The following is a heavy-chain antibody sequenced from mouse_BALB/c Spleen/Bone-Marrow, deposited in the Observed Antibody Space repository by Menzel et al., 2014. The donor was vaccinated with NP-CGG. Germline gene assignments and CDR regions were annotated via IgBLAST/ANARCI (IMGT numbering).Heavy chain of an antibody. CDR2: ISSGGTYT. CDR1: GFTFSNYG. D-gene: IGHD2-4*01. V-gene: IGHV5-6*01. Sequence: EVQLQESGGDLGKPGGSLKLSCAASGFTFSNYGMSWVRQIPDKRLEWVATISSGGTYTFYPDSVKGRFTISRDNTKNTLTLQMTSLKSEDTAMYYCARRRDYDYFDYWGQGTTLTVSS. J-gene: IGHJ2*01. CDR3: ARRRDYDYFDY.